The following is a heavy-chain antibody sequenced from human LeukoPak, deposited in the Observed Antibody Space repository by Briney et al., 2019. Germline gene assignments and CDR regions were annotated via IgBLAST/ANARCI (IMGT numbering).Heavy chain of an antibody. CDR1: GGSISSYY. J-gene: IGHJ2*01. D-gene: IGHD3-22*01. CDR3: AGSRTGGGYYYWYFDL. CDR2: IYYSGST. V-gene: IGHV4-59*01. Sequence: SETLSLTCTVSGGSISSYYWSWIRQPPGKGLEWIGYIYYSGSTNYNPSLKSRVTISVDTSKNQFSLKLSSVTAADTAVYYCAGSRTGGGYYYWYFDLWGRGTLVTVSS.